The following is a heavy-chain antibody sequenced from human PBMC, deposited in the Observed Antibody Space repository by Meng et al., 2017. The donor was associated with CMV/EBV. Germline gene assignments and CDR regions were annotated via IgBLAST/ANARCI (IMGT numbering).Heavy chain of an antibody. CDR1: GYTFTSYG. J-gene: IGHJ3*02. Sequence: ASVKVSCKASGYTFTSYGISWVRQAPGQGLEWMGWISAYNGNTNYAQKLQGRVTMTTDTSTSTAYMELKGLRSDDTAVYYCARIDYSLLRGAFDIWGQGTMVTVSS. CDR2: ISAYNGNT. V-gene: IGHV1-18*01. CDR3: ARIDYSLLRGAFDI. D-gene: IGHD4-11*01.